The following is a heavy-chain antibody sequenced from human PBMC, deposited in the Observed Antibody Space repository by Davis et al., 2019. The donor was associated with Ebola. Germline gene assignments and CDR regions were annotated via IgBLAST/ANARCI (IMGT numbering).Heavy chain of an antibody. Sequence: SVKVSCKASGGTFSNYAISWVRQVPGQGLEWMGGIIPTLVIAYYAQEFEGRVTITADESTSTAYMELSSLRSEDTAMYYCARGAYSSSWTKYYTYYYMDVWGTGTTVTVS. J-gene: IGHJ6*03. CDR1: GGTFSNYA. D-gene: IGHD6-13*01. CDR3: ARGAYSSSWTKYYTYYYMDV. CDR2: IIPTLVIA. V-gene: IGHV1-69*10.